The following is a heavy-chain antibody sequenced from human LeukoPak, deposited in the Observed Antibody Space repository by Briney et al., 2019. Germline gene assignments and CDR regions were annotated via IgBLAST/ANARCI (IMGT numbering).Heavy chain of an antibody. J-gene: IGHJ6*02. CDR3: ARGIAGAGTNGMDV. CDR1: GFSISPYY. CDR2: IYYSGST. D-gene: IGHD6-19*01. V-gene: IGHV4-59*12. Sequence: KPAETLSLTCTVSGFSISPYYWSWVRQPPGKGLELVGYIYYSGSTNYNPSLKSRVTISLDTSKNQFSLKLSSVTAADTAVYYCARGIAGAGTNGMDVWGQGTTVTVSS.